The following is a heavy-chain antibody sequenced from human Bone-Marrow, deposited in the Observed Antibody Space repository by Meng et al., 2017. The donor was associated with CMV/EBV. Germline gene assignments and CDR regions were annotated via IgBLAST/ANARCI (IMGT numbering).Heavy chain of an antibody. Sequence: ASVKVSCKASGYTFTGYYMHWVRQAPGQGLEWMGWINPNSGGTNYAQKFQGRVTMTRDTSISTAYMELCRLRSDATAVYFCASLVGSTLGYYFDYWGQGTLVTVSS. J-gene: IGHJ4*02. CDR2: INPNSGGT. D-gene: IGHD1-26*01. CDR3: ASLVGSTLGYYFDY. V-gene: IGHV1-2*02. CDR1: GYTFTGYY.